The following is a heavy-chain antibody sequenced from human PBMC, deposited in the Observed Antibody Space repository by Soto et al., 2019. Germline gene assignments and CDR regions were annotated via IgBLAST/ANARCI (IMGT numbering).Heavy chain of an antibody. CDR3: ARRGYCSGGSCYDSDWFDP. J-gene: IGHJ5*02. CDR1: GGSISSSSYY. Sequence: SETLSLTCTVSGGSISSSSYYWGWIRQPPGKGLEWIGSIYYSGSTYYNPSLKSRVTISVDTSKNQFSLKLSSVTAADTAVYYCARRGYCSGGSCYDSDWFDPWGQGTLVTVSS. CDR2: IYYSGST. D-gene: IGHD2-15*01. V-gene: IGHV4-39*01.